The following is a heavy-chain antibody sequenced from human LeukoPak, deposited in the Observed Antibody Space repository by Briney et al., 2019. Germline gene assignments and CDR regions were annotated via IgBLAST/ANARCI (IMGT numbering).Heavy chain of an antibody. J-gene: IGHJ3*02. CDR3: ARDPGYSSTGVDAFDI. D-gene: IGHD6-13*01. Sequence: GGSLRLSCTASGFAFSIYEMDWVRQAPGKGLGWVSYISSSGSYIQYAESVKGRFTISRGNAEKSLFLQMNSLRDEDTAVYYCARDPGYSSTGVDAFDIWGRGTMVTVSS. V-gene: IGHV3-48*03. CDR2: ISSSGSYI. CDR1: GFAFSIYE.